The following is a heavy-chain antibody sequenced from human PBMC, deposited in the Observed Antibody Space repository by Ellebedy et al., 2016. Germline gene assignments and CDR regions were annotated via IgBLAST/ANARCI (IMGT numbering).Heavy chain of an antibody. CDR3: AKAPSVTTGRFDP. D-gene: IGHD4-11*01. Sequence: GGSLRLXCAASGFTFDDYAMHWIRQAPGKGLEWVSGISWNSAGIVYADSVRGRFTISRDNAKNSLYLQMNSLKTEDTALYYCAKAPSVTTGRFDPWGQGTLVTVSS. CDR2: ISWNSAGI. CDR1: GFTFDDYA. J-gene: IGHJ5*02. V-gene: IGHV3-9*01.